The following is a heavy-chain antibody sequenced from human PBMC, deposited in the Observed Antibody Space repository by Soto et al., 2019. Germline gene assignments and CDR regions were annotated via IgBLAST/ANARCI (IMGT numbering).Heavy chain of an antibody. J-gene: IGHJ3*01. V-gene: IGHV2-5*02. CDR2: IFWDGDE. Sequence: QSTLKESGPTLVRPAETLTLTCSFSVLSLSKAGVTVGWVRQPPGRALEWLGSIFWDGDELYNALRGKRCTIPTAPSKTPPVLTMTNMAPVDTPTYYGVQAGGLYASSAAYHLSDQGTVVTVSS. D-gene: IGHD6-19*01. CDR1: VLSLSKAGVT. CDR3: VQAGGLYASSAAYHL.